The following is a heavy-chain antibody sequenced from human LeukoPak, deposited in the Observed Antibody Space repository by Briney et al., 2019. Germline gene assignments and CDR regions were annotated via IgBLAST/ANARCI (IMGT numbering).Heavy chain of an antibody. CDR2: IGTDGSYI. Sequence: GGSLRLSCAASGFTFSSHNMNWVRQAPMKGLEWVSSIGTDGSYIYYADSVQGRFTISRDNAKNSLYLQMNSLRAEDTAVYYCARARRGTTIYFDYWGQGTLVTVSS. V-gene: IGHV3-21*04. J-gene: IGHJ4*02. CDR3: ARARRGTTIYFDY. CDR1: GFTFSSHN. D-gene: IGHD1-1*01.